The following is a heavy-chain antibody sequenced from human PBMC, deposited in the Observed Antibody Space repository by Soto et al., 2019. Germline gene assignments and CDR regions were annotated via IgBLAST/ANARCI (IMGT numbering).Heavy chain of an antibody. CDR1: GFTFSSYR. D-gene: IGHD6-19*01. CDR2: INSDGSST. J-gene: IGHJ6*02. CDR3: AREGGSGWSNYYYYGMDV. V-gene: IGHV3-74*01. Sequence: EVQLVESGGGLVQPGGSLRLSCAASGFTFSSYRMHWVRQAPGKGLVWVSRINSDGSSTSYADSVKGRFTISRDNAKNTLYLQMNSLRAEDTAVSYCAREGGSGWSNYYYYGMDVWGQGTTVTVSS.